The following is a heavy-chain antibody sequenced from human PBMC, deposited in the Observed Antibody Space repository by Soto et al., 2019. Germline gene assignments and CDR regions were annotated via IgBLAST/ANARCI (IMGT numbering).Heavy chain of an antibody. CDR1: GGTFSSYA. V-gene: IGHV1-69*06. J-gene: IGHJ6*01. CDR2: IIPIFGTA. Sequence: QVQLVQSGAEVKKPGSSVKVSCKASGGTFSSYAISWVRQAPGQGLEWMGGIIPIFGTANYAQKFQGRVTITADKSKSANYMELRSLRSEDTAVYYCARDKSRSRTIFGVVKVYCMDACGQGTTVIVSS. CDR3: ARDKSRSRTIFGVVKVYCMDA. D-gene: IGHD3-3*01.